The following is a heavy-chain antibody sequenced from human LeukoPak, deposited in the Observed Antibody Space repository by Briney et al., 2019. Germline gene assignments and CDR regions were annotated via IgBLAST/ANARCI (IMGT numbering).Heavy chain of an antibody. J-gene: IGHJ6*03. Sequence: GGYLRLSCAASGFTFSDFYMSWFRQAPGKGLEWVAYISSSGSTIYYADSVKVRFPISRDNAKNSLYLQVHSLTVQDTAVFYCSKGTKHKPLGTFPYDCYMDVWGKGTTVTISS. CDR3: SKGTKHKPLGTFPYDCYMDV. V-gene: IGHV3-11*01. CDR2: ISSSGSTI. CDR1: GFTFSDFY.